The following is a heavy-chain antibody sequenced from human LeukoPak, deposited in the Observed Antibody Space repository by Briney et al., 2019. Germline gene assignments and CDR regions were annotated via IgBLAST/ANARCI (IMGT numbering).Heavy chain of an antibody. V-gene: IGHV3-9*01. J-gene: IGHJ6*02. CDR3: AKDLGAAYYSGMDV. CDR2: ISWNSGSI. D-gene: IGHD2-15*01. CDR1: GFTFDDYA. Sequence: QPARSLRLSCAASGFTFDDYAMHWVRPAPGKGLEWVSGISWNSGSIGYADSVEGRFTISRDNAKNSLYLQMNSLRAEDTALYYCAKDLGAAYYSGMDVWGQGTTVTVSS.